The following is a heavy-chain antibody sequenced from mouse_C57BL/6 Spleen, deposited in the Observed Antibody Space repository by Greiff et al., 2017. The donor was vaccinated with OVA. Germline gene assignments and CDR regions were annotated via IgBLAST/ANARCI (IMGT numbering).Heavy chain of an antibody. CDR2: IDPETGGT. J-gene: IGHJ2*01. D-gene: IGHD1-1*01. Sequence: QVQLQQSGAELVRPGASVTLSCKASGYTFTDYEMHWVKQTPVHGLEWIGAIDPETGGTAYNQKFKGKAILTADKSSSTAYMELRSLTSEDSAVYYWTRHYYGSSYYFDYWGQGTTLTVSS. CDR3: TRHYYGSSYYFDY. V-gene: IGHV1-15*01. CDR1: GYTFTDYE.